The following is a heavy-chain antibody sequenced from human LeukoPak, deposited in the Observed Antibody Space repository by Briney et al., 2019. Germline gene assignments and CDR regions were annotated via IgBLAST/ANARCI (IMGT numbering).Heavy chain of an antibody. Sequence: SVKVSCKASGGTFSSYAISWVRQAPGQGLEWMGRIIPILGIANYAQKFQGRVTITADKSTSTAYMELSSLRSEDAAVYYCARDSFSSGWFPPWGYWGQGTLVTVSS. D-gene: IGHD6-19*01. V-gene: IGHV1-69*04. CDR3: ARDSFSSGWFPPWGY. CDR2: IIPILGIA. J-gene: IGHJ4*02. CDR1: GGTFSSYA.